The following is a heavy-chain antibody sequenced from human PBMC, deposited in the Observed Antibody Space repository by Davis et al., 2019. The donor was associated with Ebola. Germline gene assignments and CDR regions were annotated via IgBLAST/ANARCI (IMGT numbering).Heavy chain of an antibody. CDR1: GFTFSGSA. CDR3: TVTVTTDY. Sequence: GESLKISCAASGFTFSGSAMHWVRQASGKGLEWVGRIRSKANSYATAYAASVKGRFTISRDDSKNTAYLQMNSLKTEDTAVYYCTVTVTTDYWGQGTLVTVSS. CDR2: IRSKANSYAT. V-gene: IGHV3-73*01. J-gene: IGHJ4*02. D-gene: IGHD4-17*01.